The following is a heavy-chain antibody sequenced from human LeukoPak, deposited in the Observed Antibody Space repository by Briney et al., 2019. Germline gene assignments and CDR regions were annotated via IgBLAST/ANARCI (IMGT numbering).Heavy chain of an antibody. CDR3: TKEDYGNYVSPH. D-gene: IGHD4-11*01. V-gene: IGHV3-15*01. J-gene: IGHJ4*02. CDR2: IKRKSDGGAT. Sequence: GGSLRLSCAASGFTFSNAWMSWVRQAPGKGLEWVGRIKRKSDGGATDYAAPVKGRFTISRDDSKNTLYLQMNSLKTEDTALYYCTKEDYGNYVSPHCGQGTLVTVSS. CDR1: GFTFSNAW.